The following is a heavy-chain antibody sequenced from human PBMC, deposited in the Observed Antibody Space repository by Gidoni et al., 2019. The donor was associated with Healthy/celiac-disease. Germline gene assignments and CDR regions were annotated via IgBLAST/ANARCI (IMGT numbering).Heavy chain of an antibody. V-gene: IGHV4-34*01. Sequence: QVQLQQWGAGLLKPSETLSLTCAVYGGSFSGYYWSWIRQPPGKGLEWIGEINHSGSTNYNPSLKSRVTISVDTSKNQFSLKLSSVTAADTAVYYCARVRGSGSYYFFRLDPWGQGTLVTVSS. CDR2: INHSGST. J-gene: IGHJ5*02. CDR3: ARVRGSGSYYFFRLDP. D-gene: IGHD3-10*01. CDR1: GGSFSGYY.